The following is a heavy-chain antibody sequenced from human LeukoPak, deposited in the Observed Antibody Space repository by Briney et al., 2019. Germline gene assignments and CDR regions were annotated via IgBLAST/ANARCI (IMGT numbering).Heavy chain of an antibody. Sequence: GGSLRLSCAASEFTFSSYEMNWVRQAPGKGLEWVSYISSSGSTIYYADSVKGRFTISRDNAKNSLYLQMNSLRVEDTAVYYCARVGLLPYFDYWGQGTLVTVSS. CDR1: EFTFSSYE. J-gene: IGHJ4*02. V-gene: IGHV3-48*03. CDR3: ARVGLLPYFDY. D-gene: IGHD2-21*02. CDR2: ISSSGSTI.